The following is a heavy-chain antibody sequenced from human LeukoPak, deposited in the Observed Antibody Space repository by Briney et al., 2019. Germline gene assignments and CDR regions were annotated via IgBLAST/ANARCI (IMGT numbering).Heavy chain of an antibody. CDR2: IYTSGST. CDR1: GGSISSYY. D-gene: IGHD3-22*01. J-gene: IGHJ4*02. CDR3: AREATYYYDSSAQWPVFDY. Sequence: SETLSLTCTVSGGSISSYYWSWIGQPAGKGLEWIGRIYTSGSTNYNPSLKSRVTMSVDTSKNQFSLKLSSVTAADTAVYYCAREATYYYDSSAQWPVFDYWGQGTLVTVSS. V-gene: IGHV4-4*07.